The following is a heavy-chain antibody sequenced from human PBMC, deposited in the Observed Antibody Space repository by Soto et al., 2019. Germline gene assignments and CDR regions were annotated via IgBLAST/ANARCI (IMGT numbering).Heavy chain of an antibody. CDR2: IYSGGST. Sequence: PGGSLRLSCAASGFTVSSNYMSWVRQAPGKGLEWVSVIYSGGSTYYADSVKGRFTISRDNSKHTLYLQMNSLRAEDTAVYYCARDLVVVPAAQGEGTYYYYYYGMDVWGQGTTVTVSS. V-gene: IGHV3-53*01. D-gene: IGHD2-2*01. J-gene: IGHJ6*02. CDR3: ARDLVVVPAAQGEGTYYYYYYGMDV. CDR1: GFTVSSNY.